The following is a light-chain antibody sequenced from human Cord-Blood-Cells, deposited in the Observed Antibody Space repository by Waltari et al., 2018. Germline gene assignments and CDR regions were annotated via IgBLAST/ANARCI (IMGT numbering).Light chain of an antibody. V-gene: IGLV2-23*01. Sequence: QSALTQPASVSGSPGQSLNISCTGTSSDVGSYNLVSWYQQHPGKAPKLMIYEGSKRPSGVSNRFSRSKSGNTAYLTISGRQAEDEADYYCCSYAGSSTWVFGGGTKLTVL. CDR2: EGS. CDR1: SSDVGSYNL. CDR3: CSYAGSSTWV. J-gene: IGLJ3*02.